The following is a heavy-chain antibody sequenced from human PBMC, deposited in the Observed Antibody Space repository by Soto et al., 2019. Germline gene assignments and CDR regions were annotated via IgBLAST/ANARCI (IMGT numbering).Heavy chain of an antibody. D-gene: IGHD3-22*01. Sequence: PSETLSLTCAVYGGSFSGYYWSWIRQPPGKGLEWIGEINHSGSTNYNPSLKSRVTISVDTSKNQFSLKLSSVTAADTAVYYCARVPPTYDSSGYYYFDYWGQGTLVTVSS. CDR1: GGSFSGYY. CDR3: ARVPPTYDSSGYYYFDY. V-gene: IGHV4-34*01. CDR2: INHSGST. J-gene: IGHJ4*02.